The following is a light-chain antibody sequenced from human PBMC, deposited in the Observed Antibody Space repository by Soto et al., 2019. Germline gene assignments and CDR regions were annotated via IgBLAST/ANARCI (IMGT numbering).Light chain of an antibody. CDR2: DAS. V-gene: IGKV3-11*01. CDR1: QSVSSY. J-gene: IGKJ2*01. CDR3: QQRSNWPSYT. Sequence: ELVLTQSPATLSLSPGERATLSCSASQSVSSYLAWYQQKPGQAPRLLIYDASNRATGIPARFSGSGSGTAFTLTISRLEPEAFAVYCCQQRSNWPSYTFGQGTQLAIK.